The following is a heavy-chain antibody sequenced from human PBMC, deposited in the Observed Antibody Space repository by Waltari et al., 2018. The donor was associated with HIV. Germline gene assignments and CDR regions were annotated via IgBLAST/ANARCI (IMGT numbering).Heavy chain of an antibody. J-gene: IGHJ4*02. CDR1: GFSFSTPGVG. Sequence: QITLKESGPTLVRPTETLTLTCTFSGFSFSTPGVGVGWIRQSPGEAPEGLTVVYWNEDKRYRPSLRTRITISKDTSKNQVVLSLTNMDARDTGTYYCARLYYYDSSGYVLDSWGQGTQVFVST. D-gene: IGHD3-22*01. CDR3: ARLYYYDSSGYVLDS. CDR2: VYWNEDK. V-gene: IGHV2-5*01.